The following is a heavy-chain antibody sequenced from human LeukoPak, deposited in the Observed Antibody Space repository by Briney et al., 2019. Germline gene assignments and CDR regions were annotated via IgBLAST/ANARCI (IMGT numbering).Heavy chain of an antibody. CDR3: ARHRGGSYGIELYFDY. CDR2: IYYSGST. CDR1: GGSISSYY. Sequence: SETLSLTCTVSGGSISSYYWSWIRQPPGKGLEWIGYIYYSGSTNYNPSLKSRVTISVDTSKNQFSLKLSSVTAADTAVYYCARHRGGSYGIELYFDYWGQGTLVTVSS. D-gene: IGHD1-26*01. J-gene: IGHJ4*02. V-gene: IGHV4-59*08.